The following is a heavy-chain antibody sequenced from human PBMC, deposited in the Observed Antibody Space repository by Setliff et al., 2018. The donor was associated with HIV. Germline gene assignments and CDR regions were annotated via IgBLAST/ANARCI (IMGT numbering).Heavy chain of an antibody. D-gene: IGHD3-22*01. V-gene: IGHV1-69*13. J-gene: IGHJ4*02. CDR2: IIPIFGTT. CDR3: ARGDTSGYYNFDY. CDR1: GGTFSSYS. Sequence: ASVKVSCKASGGTFSSYSISWVRQAPGQGLEWMGGIIPIFGTTNYAQKFQGTVTITADESTSTAYMELSSLRSEDTAVYYCARGDTSGYYNFDYWGQGTLVTVSS.